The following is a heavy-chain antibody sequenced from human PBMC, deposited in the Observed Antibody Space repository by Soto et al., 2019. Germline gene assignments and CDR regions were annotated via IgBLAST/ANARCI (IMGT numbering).Heavy chain of an antibody. CDR3: ASMGYHYGSGSYPLDY. CDR1: GVSISSYY. Sequence: SETLSLTCTGSGVSISSYYSTWIRQPPGKGLEWIGFICNSGSTHYNPSLRSRVTISVDTSKNQFSLKLRSVTAADTAVYYCASMGYHYGSGSYPLDYWGQGTLVTVS. V-gene: IGHV4-59*08. D-gene: IGHD3-10*01. J-gene: IGHJ4*02. CDR2: ICNSGST.